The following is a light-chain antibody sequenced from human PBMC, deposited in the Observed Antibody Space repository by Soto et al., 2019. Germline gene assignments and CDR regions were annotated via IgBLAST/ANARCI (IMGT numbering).Light chain of an antibody. CDR1: QRLTNN. Sequence: EIVMTQSPATLSVSPGQSAPLSCRTSQRLTNNVAWYQQRPGEAHRLLIYDASTRTTGIPARFSGSGSGAEFTLTISNLQSEDYAVDCCQQYNHWTYMYTFGQGTKLEIK. CDR2: DAS. J-gene: IGKJ2*01. CDR3: QQYNHWTYMYT. V-gene: IGKV3-15*01.